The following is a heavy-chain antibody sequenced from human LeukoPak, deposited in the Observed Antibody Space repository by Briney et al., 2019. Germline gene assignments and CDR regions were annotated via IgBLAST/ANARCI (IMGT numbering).Heavy chain of an antibody. Sequence: ASVKVSCKASGYTFTSYYMHWVRQAPGQGLEWVGWMNPNSGNTGYAQKFQGRVTMTRNTSITTTYLELSSLRSEDTAVYYCASHRGTYYQYYYGMDVWGQXTTVTVSS. CDR2: MNPNSGNT. V-gene: IGHV1-8*02. J-gene: IGHJ6*02. CDR1: GYTFTSYY. D-gene: IGHD1/OR15-1a*01. CDR3: ASHRGTYYQYYYGMDV.